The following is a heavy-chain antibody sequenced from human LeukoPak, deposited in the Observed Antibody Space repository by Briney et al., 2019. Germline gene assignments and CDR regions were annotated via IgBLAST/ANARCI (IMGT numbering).Heavy chain of an antibody. D-gene: IGHD3-16*01. J-gene: IGHJ4*02. CDR1: GFTFSIYP. CDR2: ISGSGAYA. CDR3: AKDLFGGPARAYFDY. V-gene: IGHV3-23*01. Sequence: PGGSLRLSCAASGFTFSIYPMTWVRQAPGKGLERVSSISGSGAYAYYANSVKGRFIASRDNSKNTLFLQMNSLRAEDTAVYYCAKDLFGGPARAYFDYWGRGTLVTVSS.